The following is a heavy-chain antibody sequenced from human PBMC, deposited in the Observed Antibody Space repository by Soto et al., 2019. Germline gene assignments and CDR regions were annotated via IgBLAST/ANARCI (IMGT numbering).Heavy chain of an antibody. D-gene: IGHD6-19*01. Sequence: GGSLRLSCAASGFTFSSYAMSWVRQAPGKGLEWVSAISGSGGSTYYADSVKGRFTISRDNSKNTLYLQMNSLRAEDTAVYYCAKGGQQWLSYYYYGMDVWGQGTTVTVSS. CDR3: AKGGQQWLSYYYYGMDV. V-gene: IGHV3-23*01. CDR2: ISGSGGST. CDR1: GFTFSSYA. J-gene: IGHJ6*02.